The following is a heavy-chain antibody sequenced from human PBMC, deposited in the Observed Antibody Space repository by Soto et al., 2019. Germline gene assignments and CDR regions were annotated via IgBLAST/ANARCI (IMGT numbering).Heavy chain of an antibody. CDR3: ARSPYRYGPIDY. CDR1: GFTISTYA. Sequence: PGGSLRLSCAASGFTISTYAMAWVRQAPGKGLEWVSGVSASGLNTDYADPVKGRFYISRDNSKNTVSLHMNSLRAEDTAVYYCARSPYRYGPIDYWGQGTLVTVS. J-gene: IGHJ4*02. V-gene: IGHV3-23*01. CDR2: VSASGLNT. D-gene: IGHD5-18*01.